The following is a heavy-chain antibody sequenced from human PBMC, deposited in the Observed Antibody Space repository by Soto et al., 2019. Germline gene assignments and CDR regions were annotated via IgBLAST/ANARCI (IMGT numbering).Heavy chain of an antibody. D-gene: IGHD3-22*01. V-gene: IGHV3-23*01. CDR3: VKSKNYYDSSGPFDY. Sequence: PGGSLRLSCAASGFTFSTYAMSWVRQAPGKGLEWVSAISGSGGSTYYADSVKARFTISRDNSKNTLYLQMSSLRTEDTALYYCVKSKNYYDSSGPFDYWGQGTLVTVSS. CDR2: ISGSGGST. CDR1: GFTFSTYA. J-gene: IGHJ4*02.